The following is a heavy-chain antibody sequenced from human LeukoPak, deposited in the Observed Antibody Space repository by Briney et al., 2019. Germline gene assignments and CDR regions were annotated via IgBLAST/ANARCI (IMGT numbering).Heavy chain of an antibody. Sequence: SETLSLTCNVSGDSISSYYWSWIRQPPGKGLEWIGYIYYSGSTNYNPSLQSRVPISVDTSKNQFSLKLDSVTAADTAIYHCARHTSMAHFDYWGQGTLVTVSS. J-gene: IGHJ4*02. V-gene: IGHV4-59*08. D-gene: IGHD1-1*01. CDR3: ARHTSMAHFDY. CDR2: IYYSGST. CDR1: GDSISSYY.